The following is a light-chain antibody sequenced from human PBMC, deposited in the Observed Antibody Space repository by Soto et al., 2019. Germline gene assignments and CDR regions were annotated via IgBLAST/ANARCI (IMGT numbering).Light chain of an antibody. CDR2: DAS. CDR3: QQYNSYPWT. CDR1: RSISSW. V-gene: IGKV1-5*01. Sequence: DIQMTQSPSSLSASVGDRVTITWRASRSISSWLAWYQQKPGKAPKLLIYDASSLESGVPSRFSGSGSGTEFTLTITSLQPDDFATYYCQQYNSYPWTFGQGTKVDIK. J-gene: IGKJ1*01.